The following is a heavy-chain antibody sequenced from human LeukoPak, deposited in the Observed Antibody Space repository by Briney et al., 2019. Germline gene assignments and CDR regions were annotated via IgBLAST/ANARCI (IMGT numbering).Heavy chain of an antibody. Sequence: GGSLRLSCAASGFTFSSYNMNWVRQTPGKGLGWVSSISSSSSFIYYADSVKGRFTISRDNAKNSLYLQMNSLRAEDTAVYYCARGVLIAADGVIRLDAFDIWGQGTVVTVSS. CDR1: GFTFSSYN. CDR3: ARGVLIAADGVIRLDAFDI. V-gene: IGHV3-21*01. CDR2: ISSSSSFI. J-gene: IGHJ3*02. D-gene: IGHD6-13*01.